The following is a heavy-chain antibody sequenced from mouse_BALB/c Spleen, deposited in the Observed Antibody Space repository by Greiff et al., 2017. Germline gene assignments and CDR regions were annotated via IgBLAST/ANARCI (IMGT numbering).Heavy chain of an antibody. D-gene: IGHD4-1*01. Sequence: QVTLKESGPGILQPSQTLSLTCSFSGFSLSTFGMGVSWIRQPSGKDLELLAHIYWDDDKHYNPSLKSRLTISKDTSNNQVFLKITTVDTADTATYYCARRRTGTDAMDYWGQGTSVTVSS. J-gene: IGHJ4*01. V-gene: IGHV8-13*01. CDR3: ARRRTGTDAMDY. CDR2: IYWDDDK. CDR1: GFSLSTFGMG.